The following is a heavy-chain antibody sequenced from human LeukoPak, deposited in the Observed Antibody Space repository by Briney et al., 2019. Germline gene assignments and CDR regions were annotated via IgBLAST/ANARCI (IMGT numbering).Heavy chain of an antibody. D-gene: IGHD3-10*01. CDR3: ARGGYYGSGNDFRFDP. CDR2: IYHSGNT. V-gene: IGHV4-38-2*02. Sequence: PSETLSLTCTVSGYSISNGYYWGWIRQPPGKGLEWIGSIYHSGNTYYNPSLKSRVTISVETSKNQFSLKLKSATAADTAVYYCARGGYYGSGNDFRFDPWGQGTLVTVSS. CDR1: GYSISNGYY. J-gene: IGHJ5*02.